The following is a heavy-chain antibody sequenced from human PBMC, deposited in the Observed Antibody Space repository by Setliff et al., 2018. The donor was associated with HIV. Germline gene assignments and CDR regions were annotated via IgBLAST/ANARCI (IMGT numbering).Heavy chain of an antibody. CDR1: GGSFSDYY. D-gene: IGHD2-15*01. V-gene: IGHV4-34*01. CDR3: ARGFPRNPTGSRYSYYYMDV. CDR2: INHSGST. Sequence: PSETLSLTCGLYGGSFSDYYWTWIRQPPGKGLEWIGEINHSGSTNYNPSLKSRVTISLDASKNQFSLKLSSVTAADTAVYFCARGFPRNPTGSRYSYYYMDVWDKGTTVTVS. J-gene: IGHJ6*03.